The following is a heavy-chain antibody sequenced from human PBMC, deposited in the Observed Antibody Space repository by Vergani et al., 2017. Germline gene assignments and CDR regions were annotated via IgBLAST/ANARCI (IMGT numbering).Heavy chain of an antibody. CDR1: GGTFSSYA. Sequence: QVQLVQSGAEVKKPGSSVKVSCKASGGTFSSYAISWVRQAPGQGLEWMGGIIPIFGTANYAQKFQGRVTITADESTSTAYMELSSLRSEDTAVYYCARGWLNYYDSSGLSYYYMDVWGKGTTVTVSS. CDR2: IIPIFGTA. CDR3: ARGWLNYYDSSGLSYYYMDV. V-gene: IGHV1-69*01. J-gene: IGHJ6*03. D-gene: IGHD3-22*01.